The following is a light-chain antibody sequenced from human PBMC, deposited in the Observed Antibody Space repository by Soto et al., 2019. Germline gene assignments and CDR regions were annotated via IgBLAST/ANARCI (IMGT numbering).Light chain of an antibody. CDR1: QSVLYSSNNKNY. CDR3: LQYYSTPWT. CDR2: WAS. Sequence: DIVMTQSPEALAVSLGERATINCKSSQSVLYSSNNKNYVAWYQQKPGQPPKLLIYWASTRESGVPDRFSGSGSGTDFTLTISSLQAEDVAVYYCLQYYSTPWTFGQGTKVDSK. V-gene: IGKV4-1*01. J-gene: IGKJ1*01.